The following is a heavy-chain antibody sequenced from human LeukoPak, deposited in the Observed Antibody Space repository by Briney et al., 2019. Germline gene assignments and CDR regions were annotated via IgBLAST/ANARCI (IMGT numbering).Heavy chain of an antibody. D-gene: IGHD3-10*01. V-gene: IGHV1-2*02. J-gene: IGHJ4*02. Sequence: ASVKVSCKASGYTFTGYYMHWVRQAPGQGLEWMGWINPNSGGTNYAQKLQGRVTMTTDTSTSTAYMELRSLRSDDTAVYYCARVPPVSARGRPTEFDYWGQGTLVTVSS. CDR1: GYTFTGYY. CDR3: ARVPPVSARGRPTEFDY. CDR2: INPNSGGT.